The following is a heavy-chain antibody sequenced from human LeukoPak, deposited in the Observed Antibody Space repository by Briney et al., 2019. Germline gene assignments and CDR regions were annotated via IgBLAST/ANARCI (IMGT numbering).Heavy chain of an antibody. J-gene: IGHJ3*02. CDR2: IKQDGSEK. CDR1: GFTFSSYW. CDR3: ARDSSTMIVVVIDAFDI. Sequence: GGSLRLSCAASGFTFSSYWMSWVRQAPGKGLEWVANIKQDGSEKYYVDSVKGRFTISRDNAKNSLYLQMNSLRAEDTAVYYCARDSSTMIVVVIDAFDIWGQGTMVTVSS. V-gene: IGHV3-7*01. D-gene: IGHD3-22*01.